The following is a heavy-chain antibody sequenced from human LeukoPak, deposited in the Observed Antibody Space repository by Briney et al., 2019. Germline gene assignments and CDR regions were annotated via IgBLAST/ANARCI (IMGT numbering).Heavy chain of an antibody. CDR2: ISAYNGNT. CDR3: ARVVPNYYGSGKGYYFDY. V-gene: IGHV1-18*01. J-gene: IGHJ4*02. Sequence: APVKVSCKASGYTFTSYGISWVRQAPGQGLEWMGWISAYNGNTNYAQKLQGRVTMTTDTSTSTAYMELRSLRSDDTAVYYCARVVPNYYGSGKGYYFDYWGQGTLVTVSS. D-gene: IGHD3-10*01. CDR1: GYTFTSYG.